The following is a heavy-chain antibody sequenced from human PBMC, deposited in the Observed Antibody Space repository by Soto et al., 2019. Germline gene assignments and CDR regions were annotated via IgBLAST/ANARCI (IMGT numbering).Heavy chain of an antibody. J-gene: IGHJ5*02. CDR2: IYYSGST. D-gene: IGHD3-22*01. V-gene: IGHV4-39*01. CDR3: ARHRYYYDSSGYYYRVPNWFDP. CDR1: GGSISSSSYY. Sequence: QLQLQESGPGLVKPSETLSLTCTVSGGSISSSSYYWGWIRQPPGKGLEWIGSIYYSGSTYYNPSLKSRVTISVDTSKNQFSLKLSSVTAADTAVYYCARHRYYYDSSGYYYRVPNWFDPWGQGTLVTVSS.